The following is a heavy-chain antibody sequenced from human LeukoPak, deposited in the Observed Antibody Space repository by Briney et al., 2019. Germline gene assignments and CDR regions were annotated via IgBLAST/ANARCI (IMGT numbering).Heavy chain of an antibody. J-gene: IGHJ4*01. CDR3: ARDHPAYCGGDCYKYYYDY. Sequence: GASVKVSCKVSGYTLTELSMHWVRQAPGQGLEWMGRVSTFTPYTNYAEKFQGRVTMTTDTSTTTAYMELNSLTSDDTAVYYCARDHPAYCGGDCYKYYYDYWGPGTQVTVSS. V-gene: IGHV1-18*01. D-gene: IGHD2-21*02. CDR2: VSTFTPYT. CDR1: GYTLTELS.